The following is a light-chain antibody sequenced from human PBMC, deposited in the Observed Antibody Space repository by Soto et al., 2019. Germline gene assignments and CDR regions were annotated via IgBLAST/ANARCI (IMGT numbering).Light chain of an antibody. J-gene: IGKJ1*01. CDR3: QQYNNWPQT. CDR1: QSVNRN. V-gene: IGKV3-15*01. CDR2: SAS. Sequence: IVMTQSPATLSVSPGDRATLSCRASQSVNRNLAWYQQKPGQAPRLLIYSASTRATGIPDRVSGSGSGAALTLTISSLQSEDFAVYYCQQYNNWPQTFGQGTKVEIK.